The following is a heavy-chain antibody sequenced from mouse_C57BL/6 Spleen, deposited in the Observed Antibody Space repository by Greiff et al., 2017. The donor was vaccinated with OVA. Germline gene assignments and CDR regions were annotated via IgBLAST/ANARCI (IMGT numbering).Heavy chain of an antibody. J-gene: IGHJ4*01. CDR2: IWSGGST. CDR3: ARGNYGSSYDWAMDY. CDR1: GFSLTSYG. D-gene: IGHD1-1*01. Sequence: VKLVESGPGLVQPSQSLSITCTVSGFSLTSYGVHWVRQSPGKGLEWLGVIWSGGSTDYNAAFISRLSISKDNSKSQVFFKMNSLQADDTAIYYCARGNYGSSYDWAMDYWGQGTSVTVSS. V-gene: IGHV2-2*01.